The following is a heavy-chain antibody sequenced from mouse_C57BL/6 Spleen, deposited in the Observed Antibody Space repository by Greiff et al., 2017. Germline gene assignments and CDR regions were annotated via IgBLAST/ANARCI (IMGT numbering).Heavy chain of an antibody. V-gene: IGHV2-5*01. CDR3: AKKGYDYDGYWYFDV. CDR2: IWRGGST. Sequence: QVQLQQSGPGLVQPSQSLSITCTVSGFSLTSYGVHWVRQSPGKGLEWLGVIWRGGSTDYNAAFMSRLSITKDNSKSQVFFKMNSLQADDTAIYYCAKKGYDYDGYWYFDVWGTGTTVTVSS. J-gene: IGHJ1*03. CDR1: GFSLTSYG. D-gene: IGHD2-4*01.